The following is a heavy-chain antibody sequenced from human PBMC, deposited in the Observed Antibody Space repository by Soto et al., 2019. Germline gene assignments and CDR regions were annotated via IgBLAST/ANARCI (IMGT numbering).Heavy chain of an antibody. Sequence: EVQLVESGGGLVKPGGSLRLSCAASGFTFSNAWMSGVRQAPGKGLEWVGRITSKTDGGTTDYAAPVKGRFTISRDDSKNTLYLKMTSLKTEDTARYYCTTLPYYGSGSYYYDYYMDVWGKGTTVTVSS. V-gene: IGHV3-15*01. CDR2: ITSKTDGGTT. CDR3: TTLPYYGSGSYYYDYYMDV. CDR1: GFTFSNAW. D-gene: IGHD3-10*01. J-gene: IGHJ6*03.